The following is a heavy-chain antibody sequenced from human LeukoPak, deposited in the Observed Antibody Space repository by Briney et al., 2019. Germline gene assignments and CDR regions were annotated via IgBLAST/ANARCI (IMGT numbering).Heavy chain of an antibody. Sequence: GASVKVSCKASGYTFTSYAMNWVRQAPGQGLEWMGWINTNTGNPTYAQGFTGRSVFSLDTSVSTAYLQISSLKAEDTAVYYCARDSWDIVVVVAANTEYYFDYWGQGTLVTVSS. CDR2: INTNTGNP. V-gene: IGHV7-4-1*02. J-gene: IGHJ4*02. CDR1: GYTFTSYA. D-gene: IGHD2-15*01. CDR3: ARDSWDIVVVVAANTEYYFDY.